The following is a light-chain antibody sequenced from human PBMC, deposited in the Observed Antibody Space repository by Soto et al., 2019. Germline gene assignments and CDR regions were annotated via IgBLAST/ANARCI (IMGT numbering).Light chain of an antibody. CDR3: QQGSRFPFT. CDR2: GAS. V-gene: IGKV1-12*01. CDR1: QNVSTW. Sequence: DIQITQSPSSVSASVGDRVTVTCRASQNVSTWLTWYQQTPGKAPNLLIYGASTLQRGVPSRFSGSGSGTEFTLTISSLQPEDVAIYFCQQGSRFPFTFGPGTRVDFK. J-gene: IGKJ3*01.